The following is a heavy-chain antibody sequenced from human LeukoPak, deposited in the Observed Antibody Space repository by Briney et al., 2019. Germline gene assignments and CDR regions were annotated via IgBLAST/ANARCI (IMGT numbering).Heavy chain of an antibody. V-gene: IGHV3-30*04. CDR2: ISYDGSDQ. Sequence: GGSLRLSCAASGFTLSTYAMHWVRQAPGKGLEWVAVISYDGSDQYYADSVRGRFTISRDNSKTTLFLHMNSLRAEDTAVYYCARDLGEYISMIRGIAIWGMDVWGQGTTVTVSS. CDR1: GFTLSTYA. CDR3: ARDLGEYISMIRGIAIWGMDV. J-gene: IGHJ6*02. D-gene: IGHD3-10*01.